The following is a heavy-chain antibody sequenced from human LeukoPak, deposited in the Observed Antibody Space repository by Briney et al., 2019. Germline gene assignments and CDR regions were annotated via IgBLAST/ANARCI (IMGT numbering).Heavy chain of an antibody. J-gene: IGHJ4*02. CDR3: ARGPLYGDYYCDF. CDR2: ISPKNGDT. Sequence: ASVKVSCKASNYTFSDYTINWVRQAPGQGLEWMGWISPKNGDTNPAQRFQGRVTMTTETSTTTAYVDLRNLTSDDTAVYFCARGPLYGDYYCDFWGQGTLVTVSS. D-gene: IGHD4-17*01. V-gene: IGHV1-18*01. CDR1: NYTFSDYT.